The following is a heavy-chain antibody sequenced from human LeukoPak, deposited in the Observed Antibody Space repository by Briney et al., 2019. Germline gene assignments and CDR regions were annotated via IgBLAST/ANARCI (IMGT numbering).Heavy chain of an antibody. CDR1: GGSISSGGYY. J-gene: IGHJ6*03. V-gene: IGHV4-30-2*01. CDR3: ARDPYYYYYMDV. CDR2: IYHSGST. Sequence: SQTLSLTCTVSGGSISSGGYYWSWIRQPPGKGLEWIGYIYHSGSTYYNPSLKSRVTISVDRSKNQFSLKLSSVTAADTAVYYCARDPYYYYYMDVWGKGTTVTVPS.